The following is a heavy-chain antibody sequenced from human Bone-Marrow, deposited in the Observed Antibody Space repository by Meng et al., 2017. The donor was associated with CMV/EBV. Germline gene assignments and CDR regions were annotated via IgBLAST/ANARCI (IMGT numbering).Heavy chain of an antibody. V-gene: IGHV3-21*01. Sequence: GGSLRLSCAASGFTFSTYSVTWVRQAPGKGLEWVSSFSTTSSYIYYADSVKGRFTISRDDAKKSLYLQMNSLRAEDTAVYFCARDIRSFYYFDYWGQGTLVTVDS. CDR2: FSTTSSYI. J-gene: IGHJ4*02. CDR1: GFTFSTYS. CDR3: ARDIRSFYYFDY.